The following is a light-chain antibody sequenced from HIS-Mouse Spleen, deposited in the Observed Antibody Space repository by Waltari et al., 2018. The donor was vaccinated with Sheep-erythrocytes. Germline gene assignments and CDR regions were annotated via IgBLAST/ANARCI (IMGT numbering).Light chain of an antibody. V-gene: IGLV2-23*01. CDR1: SSDVGGYNR. Sequence: QSALTQPPSVSGSPGQSITIPSTGTSSDVGGYNRVCWYQQHPGRAHRLMIYEGSTRHSAVFIRLSGSKFGNTASLTISGIQAEEEADYYCCSYAGSSTPWVFGGGTKLTAL. CDR3: CSYAGSSTPWV. J-gene: IGLJ3*02. CDR2: EGS.